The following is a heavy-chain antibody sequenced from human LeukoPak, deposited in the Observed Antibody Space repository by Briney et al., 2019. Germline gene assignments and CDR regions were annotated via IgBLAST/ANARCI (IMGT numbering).Heavy chain of an antibody. J-gene: IGHJ4*02. CDR2: INHSGST. CDR1: GGSFSGYY. CDR3: ARDVRDSSGYYLRIFGY. D-gene: IGHD3-22*01. V-gene: IGHV4-34*01. Sequence: SETLSLTCAVYGGSFSGYYWSWIRQPPGKGLEWIGEINHSGSTNYNPSLKSRVTISVDTSKNRFSLKLSSVTAADTAVYYCARDVRDSSGYYLRIFGYWGQGNLVTVSS.